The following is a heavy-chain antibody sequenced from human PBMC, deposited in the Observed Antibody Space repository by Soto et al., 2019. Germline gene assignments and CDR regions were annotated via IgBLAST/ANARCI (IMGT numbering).Heavy chain of an antibody. CDR1: GGSISSSSYY. J-gene: IGHJ5*02. CDR3: ARVIAVAGTSQTKNNWFDP. D-gene: IGHD6-19*01. V-gene: IGHV4-39*01. CDR2: IYYSGST. Sequence: SETLSLTCTVSGGSISSSSYYWGWIRQPPGKGLEWIGSIYYSGSTYYNPSLKSRVTISVDTSKNQFSLKLSSVTAADTAVYYCARVIAVAGTSQTKNNWFDPWGQGTLVTVSS.